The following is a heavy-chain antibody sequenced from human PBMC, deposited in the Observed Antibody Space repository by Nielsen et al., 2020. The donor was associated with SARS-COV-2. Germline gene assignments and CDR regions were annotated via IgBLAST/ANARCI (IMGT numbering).Heavy chain of an antibody. V-gene: IGHV1-69*13. CDR3: AREPGSARNGMDV. CDR1: GGTFSSYA. J-gene: IGHJ6*02. Sequence: SVKVSCKASGGTFSSYAISWVRQAPGQGLEWMGGIIPIFGTANYAQKFQGRVTITADESTSTAYMELSSLRSDDTAVYYCAREPGSARNGMDVWGQGTTVTVSS. D-gene: IGHD3-10*01. CDR2: IIPIFGTA.